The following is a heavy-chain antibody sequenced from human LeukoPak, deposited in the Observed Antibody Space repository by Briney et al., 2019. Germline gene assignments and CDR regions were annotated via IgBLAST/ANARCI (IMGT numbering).Heavy chain of an antibody. V-gene: IGHV3-23*01. D-gene: IGHD1-1*01. CDR1: GFTFSNSA. Sequence: GALRLSCAVSGFTFSNSAMSWVRQAPGKGLAWVSGISISGGTTYYAASVKGRFTISRDSSKNTVYLQLNSLRAEDTAVYYCAKEEVPNDYWGQGTLVTVSS. J-gene: IGHJ4*02. CDR2: ISISGGTT. CDR3: AKEEVPNDY.